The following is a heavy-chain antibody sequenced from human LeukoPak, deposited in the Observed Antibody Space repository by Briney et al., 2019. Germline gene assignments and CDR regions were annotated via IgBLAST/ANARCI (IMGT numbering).Heavy chain of an antibody. CDR2: INHSGST. Sequence: SETLSLTCAVYGGPFSGYYWSWIRQPPGKGLEWIGEINHSGSTNYNPSLKSRVTISVDTSKNQFSLKLSSVTAADTAVYYCARGRDGYNHWGQGTLVTVSS. CDR1: GGPFSGYY. D-gene: IGHD5-24*01. CDR3: ARGRDGYNH. V-gene: IGHV4-34*01. J-gene: IGHJ5*02.